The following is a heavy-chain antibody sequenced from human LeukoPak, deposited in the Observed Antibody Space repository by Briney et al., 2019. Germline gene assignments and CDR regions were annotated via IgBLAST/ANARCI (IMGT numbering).Heavy chain of an antibody. D-gene: IGHD5-18*01. Sequence: SETLSLTCTVSGGSISSGADYWSWIRQHPGKGLEWIGYIHSRGSTYYNPSLKRRVTISMDTSNNQFSLKLSSVTAADTAVYYCARDPEIYSYGSYGMDVWGQGTTVTVSS. CDR2: IHSRGST. J-gene: IGHJ6*02. V-gene: IGHV4-31*03. CDR1: GGSISSGADY. CDR3: ARDPEIYSYGSYGMDV.